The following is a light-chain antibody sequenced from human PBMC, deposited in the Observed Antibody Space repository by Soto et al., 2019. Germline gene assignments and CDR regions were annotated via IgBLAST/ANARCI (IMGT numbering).Light chain of an antibody. CDR3: QHYHSIPFS. Sequence: IVMTQSPDSLAVSLGERATINCKSSQSIVYSSNNKNSLAWYQQKPGQPPKLLIYWASTRESGVPDRFSGSESGTDFSLTISSLQAEDVAVYYCQHYHSIPFSFGPGTKVEIK. CDR2: WAS. CDR1: QSIVYSSNNKNS. J-gene: IGKJ3*01. V-gene: IGKV4-1*01.